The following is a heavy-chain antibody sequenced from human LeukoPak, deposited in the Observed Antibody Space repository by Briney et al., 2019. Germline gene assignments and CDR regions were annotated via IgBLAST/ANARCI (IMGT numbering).Heavy chain of an antibody. Sequence: ASVKVSCKASGFTFTGYYVHWVRQAPGQGLEWMGWINPNTGSTNYAQKFQGRVTMTRDTSINTAYMELSRLSSDDTAVYYCARGLTYYYYYSYMNVWGKGTTVTVSS. CDR1: GFTFTGYY. J-gene: IGHJ6*03. CDR3: ARGLTYYYYYSYMNV. V-gene: IGHV1-2*02. CDR2: INPNTGST.